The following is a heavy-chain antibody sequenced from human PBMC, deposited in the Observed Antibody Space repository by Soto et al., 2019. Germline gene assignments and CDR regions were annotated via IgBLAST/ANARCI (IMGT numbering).Heavy chain of an antibody. J-gene: IGHJ4*02. Sequence: PSETLSLTCTVSGGSISSYYWGWIRQPPGKGLEWIGYIYYSGSTNYNPSLKSRVTISVDTSKNQFSLKLSSVTAADTAVYYCARGDLYCSGGSCRDYWGQGTLVTVSS. D-gene: IGHD2-15*01. CDR3: ARGDLYCSGGSCRDY. CDR2: IYYSGST. V-gene: IGHV4-59*01. CDR1: GGSISSYY.